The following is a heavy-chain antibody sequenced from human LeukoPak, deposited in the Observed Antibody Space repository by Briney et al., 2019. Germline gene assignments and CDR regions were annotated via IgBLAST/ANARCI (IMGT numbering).Heavy chain of an antibody. CDR3: ARRTQNDDLWSGSPDWYFDL. D-gene: IGHD3-3*01. CDR2: ISSNSGYI. Sequence: PGGSLRLSCVVSGFTFRSYTMIWVRQAPGRGLEWISSISSNSGYIYYIDSVRGRFTISRDNARNSFYLHMNSLRPEDTAVYYCARRTQNDDLWSGSPDWYFDLWGRGTLVTASS. V-gene: IGHV3-21*06. J-gene: IGHJ2*01. CDR1: GFTFRSYT.